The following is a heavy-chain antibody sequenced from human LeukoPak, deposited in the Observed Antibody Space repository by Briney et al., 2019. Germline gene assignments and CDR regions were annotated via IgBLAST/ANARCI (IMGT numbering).Heavy chain of an antibody. CDR2: ISSSSSTI. V-gene: IGHV3-48*01. CDR3: ARDQLYEDTAMLNTDY. Sequence: GGSLRLSCAASGFTFSSYEMNWVRQAPGKGLEWVSYISSSSSTIYYADSVRGRFTISRDNAKNSLYLQMNSLRAEDTAVYYCARDQLYEDTAMLNTDYWGQGTLVTVSS. D-gene: IGHD5-18*01. J-gene: IGHJ4*02. CDR1: GFTFSSYE.